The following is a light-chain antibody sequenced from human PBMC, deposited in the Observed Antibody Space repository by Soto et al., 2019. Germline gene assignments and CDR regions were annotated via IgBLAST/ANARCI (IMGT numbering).Light chain of an antibody. CDR2: DTS. Sequence: EIVMTQSPATLSVSPGEGATLSCRASQGIGDTLAWYQQKPGQTPRLLIYDTSIRATGVPARFSGSGSGTDFTLTISRLEPEDFAVYYCQQYGSSPGWTFGQGTKVE. CDR3: QQYGSSPGWT. J-gene: IGKJ1*01. V-gene: IGKV3-20*01. CDR1: QGIGDT.